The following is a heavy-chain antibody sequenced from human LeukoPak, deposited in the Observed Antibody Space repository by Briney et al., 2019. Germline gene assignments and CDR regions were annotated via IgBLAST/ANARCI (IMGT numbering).Heavy chain of an antibody. V-gene: IGHV4-59*01. D-gene: IGHD5-24*01. CDR2: IYYSGST. J-gene: IGHJ4*02. CDR3: ARGARAGYNLEPFDY. CDR1: GGSISSYY. Sequence: SETLSLTCTVSGGSISSYYWSWIRQPPGKGLEWIGYIYYSGSTNYNPSLKSRVTISVDTSKNQFSLKLSSVTAADTAVYYCARGARAGYNLEPFDYWGQGTLVTVSS.